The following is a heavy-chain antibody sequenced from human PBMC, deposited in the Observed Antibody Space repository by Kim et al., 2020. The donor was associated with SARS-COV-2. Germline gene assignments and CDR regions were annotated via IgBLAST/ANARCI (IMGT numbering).Heavy chain of an antibody. CDR3: ARALDSTGFYH. V-gene: IGHV4-34*01. J-gene: IGHJ4*02. Sequence: SETLSLTCSVSGGSLIGYYWAWIRQTPEKGLEWIGEVTHGGSTNSSPSLKDRVSISADMSKRQFSLKLASVTAADTAVYFCARALDSTGFYHWGQGTLVT. CDR2: VTHGGST. D-gene: IGHD3-22*01. CDR1: GGSLIGYY.